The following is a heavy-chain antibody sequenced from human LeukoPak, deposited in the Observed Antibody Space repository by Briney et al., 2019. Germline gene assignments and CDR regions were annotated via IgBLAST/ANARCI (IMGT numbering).Heavy chain of an antibody. Sequence: GGSLRLSCAASGFTFSSYEMNWVRQAPGKGLEWVSYISSSGSTIYYADSVKGRFTISRDNSKNTLYLQMNSLRAEDTAVYYCAKDDYDILTGYHWFDPWGQGTLVTVSS. V-gene: IGHV3-48*03. D-gene: IGHD3-9*01. CDR3: AKDDYDILTGYHWFDP. CDR1: GFTFSSYE. J-gene: IGHJ5*02. CDR2: ISSSGSTI.